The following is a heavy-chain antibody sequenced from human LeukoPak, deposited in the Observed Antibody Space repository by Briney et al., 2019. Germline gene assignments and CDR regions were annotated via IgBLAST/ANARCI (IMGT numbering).Heavy chain of an antibody. Sequence: SEPLSLTCTVSGGSVSSGSYYWSWIRQPPGRGLEWIAYIHYSGSAAYNPSLKSRVTISRDMSTNQFSLKMTSVTAADTAVYFCARDMGAPDYGSYSVDYWGQGTLVTVSS. V-gene: IGHV4-61*01. J-gene: IGHJ4*02. CDR1: GGSVSSGSYY. D-gene: IGHD4-23*01. CDR3: ARDMGAPDYGSYSVDY. CDR2: IHYSGSA.